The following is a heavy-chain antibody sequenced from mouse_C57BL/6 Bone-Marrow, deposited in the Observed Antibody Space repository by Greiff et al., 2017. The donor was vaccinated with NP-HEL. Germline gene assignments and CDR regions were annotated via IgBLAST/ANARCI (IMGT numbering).Heavy chain of an antibody. CDR1: GFTFSDYG. J-gene: IGHJ3*01. V-gene: IGHV5-15*04. CDR2: ISNLAYSI. D-gene: IGHD2-4*01. CDR3: ARQIYYDYDGFAY. Sequence: EVKLEESGGGLVQPGGSLKLSCAASGFTFSDYGMAWVRQAPRKGPEWVAFISNLAYSIYYADTVTGRFTISRENAKNTLYLEMSSLRSEDTAMYYCARQIYYDYDGFAYWGQGTLVTVSA.